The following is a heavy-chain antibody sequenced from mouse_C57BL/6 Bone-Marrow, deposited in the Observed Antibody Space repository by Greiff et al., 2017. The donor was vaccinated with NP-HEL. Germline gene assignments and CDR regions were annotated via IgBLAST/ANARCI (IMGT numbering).Heavy chain of an antibody. CDR1: GFTFSSYG. Sequence: EVQLVESGGDLVKPGGSLKLSCAASGFTFSSYGMSWVRQTPDKRLEWVATISSGGSYTYYPDSVKGRFTISRDNAKNTLYLQMSSLKSEDTAMYYCARHGYYGDYYAMDYWGQGTSVTVSS. J-gene: IGHJ4*01. D-gene: IGHD2-3*01. CDR2: ISSGGSYT. V-gene: IGHV5-6*01. CDR3: ARHGYYGDYYAMDY.